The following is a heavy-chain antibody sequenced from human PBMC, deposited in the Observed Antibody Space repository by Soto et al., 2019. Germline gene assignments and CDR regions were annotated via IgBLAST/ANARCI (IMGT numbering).Heavy chain of an antibody. CDR2: IKSKTDGGTT. Sequence: GGSLRLSCAASGFTFSNAWMSWVRQAPGKGLEWVGRIKSKTDGGTTDYAAPVKGRFTISRDDSKNTLYLQMNSLKTEDTAVYYCTTWARDGPIDLYYYYYGMDVWGQGTTVTVSS. D-gene: IGHD1-26*01. J-gene: IGHJ6*02. CDR1: GFTFSNAW. V-gene: IGHV3-15*07. CDR3: TTWARDGPIDLYYYYYGMDV.